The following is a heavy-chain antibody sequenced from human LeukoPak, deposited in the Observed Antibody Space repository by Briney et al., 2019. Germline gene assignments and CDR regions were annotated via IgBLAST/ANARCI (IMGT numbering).Heavy chain of an antibody. V-gene: IGHV4-4*07. J-gene: IGHJ4*02. Sequence: SETLSLTCTVSGGSISSYYWSWIRQPAGKGLEWIGRIYTSGSTNYNPSLKSRVTMSVDTSKNQFSLKLSSVTAADTAVYYCARGSLVAATRFFDYWGQGTLVTVSS. D-gene: IGHD1-26*01. CDR3: ARGSLVAATRFFDY. CDR2: IYTSGST. CDR1: GGSISSYY.